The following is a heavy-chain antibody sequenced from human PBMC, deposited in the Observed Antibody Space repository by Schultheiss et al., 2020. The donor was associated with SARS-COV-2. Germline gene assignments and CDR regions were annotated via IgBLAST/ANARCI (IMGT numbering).Heavy chain of an antibody. CDR2: IYYSGST. CDR1: GGSMSSYY. V-gene: IGHV4-59*08. Sequence: SETLSLTCTVSGGSMSSYYWGWIRQPPGKGLEWIGSIYYSGSTNYNPSLKSRVTMSVDTSKNQFSLKLSSVTAADTAVYYCARQAVVVLGWFDPWGQGTLVTVSS. D-gene: IGHD2-15*01. CDR3: ARQAVVVLGWFDP. J-gene: IGHJ5*02.